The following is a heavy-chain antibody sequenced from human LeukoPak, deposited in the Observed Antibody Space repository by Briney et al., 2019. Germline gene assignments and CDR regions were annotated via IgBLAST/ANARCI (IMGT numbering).Heavy chain of an antibody. V-gene: IGHV3-23*01. CDR1: GFTFSSYA. CDR2: INGSGGTT. Sequence: GGTLRLSCAASGFTFSSYAMSWIRQAPGKGLEWVSAINGSGGTTYYPDSVKGRFTSSRDNSKNTLYLQMNSLRAEDTAVYYCAKDRTTYYDFWSGYYSGGFDYWGQGTLVTVSS. CDR3: AKDRTTYYDFWSGYYSGGFDY. D-gene: IGHD3-3*01. J-gene: IGHJ4*02.